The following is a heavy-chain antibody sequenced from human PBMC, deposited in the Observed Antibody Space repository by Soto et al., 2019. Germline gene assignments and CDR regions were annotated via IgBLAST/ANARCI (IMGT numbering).Heavy chain of an antibody. V-gene: IGHV3-7*01. D-gene: IGHD3-16*01. CDR1: GFTFSSYW. CDR2: IKQDGSEK. Sequence: GGSLRLSCAASGFTFSSYWMSWVRQAPGKGLEWVANIKQDGSEKYYVDSVKGRFTISRDNAKSSLYLQMNSLRAEDTAVYYCARECRLRRENWFDPWGQGTLVTVSS. CDR3: ARECRLRRENWFDP. J-gene: IGHJ5*02.